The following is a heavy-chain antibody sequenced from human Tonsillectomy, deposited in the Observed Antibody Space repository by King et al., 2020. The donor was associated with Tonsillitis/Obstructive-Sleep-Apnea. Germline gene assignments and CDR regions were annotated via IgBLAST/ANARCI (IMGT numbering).Heavy chain of an antibody. V-gene: IGHV1-3*01. CDR1: GYTFTSYA. J-gene: IGHJ6*03. D-gene: IGHD6-13*01. Sequence: VQLVQSGAEVKKPGASVKVSCKASGYTFTSYAMHWVRQAPGQRLEWMGWINAVNGNTKYSQKFQGRVTITRDTSARTAYMELSSLRSEDTAVYYCARDAGIAAAGTYYYYYYMDVWGKGTTVTVSS. CDR3: ARDAGIAAAGTYYYYYYMDV. CDR2: INAVNGNT.